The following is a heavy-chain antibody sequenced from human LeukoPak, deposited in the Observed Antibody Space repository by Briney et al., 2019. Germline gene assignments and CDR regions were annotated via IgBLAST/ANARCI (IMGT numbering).Heavy chain of an antibody. J-gene: IGHJ4*02. V-gene: IGHV1-69-2*01. D-gene: IGHD6-19*01. CDR1: GYTFTDYY. CDR2: VDPEDCET. CDR3: AILIVAGTHFDY. Sequence: ASVKVSCKVSGYTFTDYYMQWVQQAPGKGLEWMGLVDPEDCETIYAEKFQGRVTITADTSTDTAYMELSSLRSEDTAVYYCAILIVAGTHFDYWGQGTLVTVSS.